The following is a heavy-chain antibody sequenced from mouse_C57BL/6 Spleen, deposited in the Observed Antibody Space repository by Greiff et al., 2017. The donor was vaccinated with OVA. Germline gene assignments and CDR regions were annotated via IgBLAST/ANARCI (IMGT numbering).Heavy chain of an antibody. J-gene: IGHJ3*01. CDR2: IDPSDSYA. Sequence: QVQLQQPGAELVMPGASVKLSCKASGYTFTSYGMHWVKQRPGQGLEWIGEIDPSDSYANYNQKFKGKATLTVDKSSSTAYMQLGSLTSEDSAVYYGARGDNWAFAYWGQGTLVTVSA. D-gene: IGHD4-1*01. CDR3: ARGDNWAFAY. CDR1: GYTFTSYG. V-gene: IGHV1-69*01.